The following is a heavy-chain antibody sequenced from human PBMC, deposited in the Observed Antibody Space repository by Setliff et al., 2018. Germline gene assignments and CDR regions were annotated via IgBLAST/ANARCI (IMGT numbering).Heavy chain of an antibody. CDR3: ARHKSNGSGSYPSLYMDD. CDR1: GGSISSGNYY. Sequence: PSETLSLTCRVSGGSISSGNYYWGLIRQPPGKGLEWVATIYYSGSTYSNPSLKSRLIISVDAPDNQFSVKLSSVTVADTAVYYCARHKSNGSGSYPSLYMDDWGKGIMVTVSS. CDR2: IYYSGST. V-gene: IGHV4-39*01. D-gene: IGHD3-10*01. J-gene: IGHJ6*03.